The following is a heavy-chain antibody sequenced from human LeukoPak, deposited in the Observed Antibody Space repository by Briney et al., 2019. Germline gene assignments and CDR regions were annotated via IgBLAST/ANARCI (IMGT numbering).Heavy chain of an antibody. D-gene: IGHD3-16*01. V-gene: IGHV4-59*01. J-gene: IGHJ4*02. CDR1: GGSITSYY. CDR2: IHFSGST. CDR3: ARAFWGSGIDY. Sequence: SETLSLTCTVSGGSITSYYWSWIRQPPGKGPEWIGYIHFSGSTEYNPSLKSRVTISVDTSKNQFYLKLSSVTAADTAVYYCARAFWGSGIDYWGQGTLVTVSS.